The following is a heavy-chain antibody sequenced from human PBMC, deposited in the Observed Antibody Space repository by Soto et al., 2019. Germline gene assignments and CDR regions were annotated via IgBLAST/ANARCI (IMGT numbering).Heavy chain of an antibody. J-gene: IGHJ6*02. V-gene: IGHV4-59*01. CDR1: GGSISSYY. CDR2: IYYSGST. CDR3: ARDKGYYSGSFPYYYYYGMDV. Sequence: PSETLSLTCTVSGGSISSYYWSWIRQPPGKGLEWIGYIYYSGSTNYNPSLKSRVTISVDTSKNQFSLKLSSVTAADTAVYYCARDKGYYSGSFPYYYYYGMDVWGQGTTVTVSS. D-gene: IGHD3-10*01.